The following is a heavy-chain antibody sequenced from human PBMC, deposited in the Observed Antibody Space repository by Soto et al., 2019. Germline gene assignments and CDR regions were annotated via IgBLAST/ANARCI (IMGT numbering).Heavy chain of an antibody. CDR1: GFTFEDYA. V-gene: IGHV3-9*01. J-gene: IGHJ4*02. D-gene: IGHD3-22*01. CDR3: AKMVTWDSSGYYQGGFDC. CDR2: LSWNSGNI. Sequence: EMPLVESGGGLVQPGRSLTISCAASGFTFEDYAMHWVRQTPGKGLEWVSGLSWNSGNINYADSVKGRFTISRDNAKKSLYLQMNSLRPEDTALYYCAKMVTWDSSGYYQGGFDCWGQGTLVTVSS.